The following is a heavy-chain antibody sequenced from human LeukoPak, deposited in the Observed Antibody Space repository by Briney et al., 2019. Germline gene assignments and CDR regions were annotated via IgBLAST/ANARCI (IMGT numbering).Heavy chain of an antibody. CDR3: AKNGLRLLEWLLSRDAFDI. D-gene: IGHD3-3*01. CDR1: GFSFSSYA. Sequence: GGSLRLSCAPSGFSFSSYAMRWVRPAPGKGLEWVSAISGSGGRTYYADSLKGRFTISRDNSKNTLYLQMNSLRAEDTAVYYCAKNGLRLLEWLLSRDAFDIWGQGTMVTVSS. CDR2: ISGSGGRT. J-gene: IGHJ3*02. V-gene: IGHV3-23*01.